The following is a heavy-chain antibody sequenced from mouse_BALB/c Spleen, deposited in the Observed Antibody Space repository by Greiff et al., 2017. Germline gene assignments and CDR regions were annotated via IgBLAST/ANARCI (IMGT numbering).Heavy chain of an antibody. CDR2: INPYNGGT. CDR3: AMGYGSSYYAMDY. Sequence: EVQLHQSGPELVKPGASMKISCKASGYSFTGYTMNWVKQSHGKNLEWIGLINPYNGGTSYNQKFKGKATLTVDKSSSTAYMELLSLTSEDSAVYYGAMGYGSSYYAMDYWGQGTSVTVSS. J-gene: IGHJ4*01. CDR1: GYSFTGYT. V-gene: IGHV1-18*01. D-gene: IGHD1-1*01.